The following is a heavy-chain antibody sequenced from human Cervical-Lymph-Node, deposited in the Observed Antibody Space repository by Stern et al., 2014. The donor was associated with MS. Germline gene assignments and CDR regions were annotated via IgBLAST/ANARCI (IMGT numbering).Heavy chain of an antibody. J-gene: IGHJ6*02. Sequence: LQLQESGPGLVKPSQTLSLNCTVSGDSITRGGYYWNWIRHHPEKGLEWIGYIYYSGRAYYNPSLKSRATISVDTSKHQFSLKLDSVTAADTAIYYCARDGDTSGMDVWGQGTTVAVSS. V-gene: IGHV4-31*03. CDR3: ARDGDTSGMDV. CDR2: IYYSGRA. CDR1: GDSITRGGYY.